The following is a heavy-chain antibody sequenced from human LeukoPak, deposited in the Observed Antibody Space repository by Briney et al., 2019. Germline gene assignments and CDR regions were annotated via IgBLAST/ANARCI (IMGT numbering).Heavy chain of an antibody. CDR3: VSSLGDQES. CDR1: GFSFNNSW. Sequence: PGGSLRLSCAATGFSFNNSWIHWVRQAPGKGLVWVSRINPDGRTTTYADSVRGRFTISRDNAKNTVYLQMSRLRAEDTAVYYCVSSLGDQESWGQGTLATVSS. CDR2: INPDGRTT. D-gene: IGHD3-16*01. V-gene: IGHV3-74*01. J-gene: IGHJ5*02.